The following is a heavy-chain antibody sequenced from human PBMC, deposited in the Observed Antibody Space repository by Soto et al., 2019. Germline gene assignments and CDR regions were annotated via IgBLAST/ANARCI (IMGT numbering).Heavy chain of an antibody. V-gene: IGHV4-34*01. Sequence: SETLSLTCAVYGGSFSGYYWSWIRQPPGKGLEWIGEINHSGGTNYNPSLKSRVTISVDTSKNQFSLKLSSVTAADTAVYYCARGIKKKGYYFDYWGQGTLVTVSS. J-gene: IGHJ4*02. CDR3: ARGIKKKGYYFDY. CDR1: GGSFSGYY. CDR2: INHSGGT.